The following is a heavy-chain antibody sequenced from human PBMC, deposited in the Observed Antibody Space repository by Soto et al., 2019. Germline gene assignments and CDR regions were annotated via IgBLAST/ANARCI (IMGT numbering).Heavy chain of an antibody. D-gene: IGHD3-9*01. CDR1: GGSISSSSYY. V-gene: IGHV4-39*01. Sequence: QLQLQESGPGLVKPSEALSLTCSVSGGSISSSSYYWGWFRQPPVKGLEWIGSIYYSVSTYYNPSLKIRVTKSIDKSKNQFSLKLSSLTSADTAVDYCARLEGLATISYYFDFWGQGTLVTVSS. CDR2: IYYSVST. CDR3: ARLEGLATISYYFDF. J-gene: IGHJ4*02.